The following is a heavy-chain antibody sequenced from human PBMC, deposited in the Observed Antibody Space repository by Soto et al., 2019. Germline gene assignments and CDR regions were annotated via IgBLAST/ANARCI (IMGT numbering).Heavy chain of an antibody. D-gene: IGHD4-17*01. J-gene: IGHJ4*02. CDR3: ARRAGREELLYGDHSDY. CDR1: GFTFSSYW. CDR2: INSDGSST. V-gene: IGHV3-74*01. Sequence: EVQLVESGGGLVQPGGSLRLSCAASGFTFSSYWMHWVRQAPGKGLVWVSRINSDGSSTSYADSVKGRFTISRDNAKNTLYLQMNSLRAEETAVYHCARRAGREELLYGDHSDYWGQGTLVTVSS.